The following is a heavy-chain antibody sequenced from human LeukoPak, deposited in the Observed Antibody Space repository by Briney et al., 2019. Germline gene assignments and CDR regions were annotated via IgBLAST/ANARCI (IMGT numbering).Heavy chain of an antibody. D-gene: IGHD6-13*01. Sequence: GGSLRLSCAASGFTFSSYGMSWVRQAPGEGLEWVSAISGSGGSTYYADSVKGRFTISRDNSKTTLSLQMNSLRAEATAVYYCAKGVYSSSWLFDYWGQGTLVTVSS. CDR3: AKGVYSSSWLFDY. J-gene: IGHJ4*02. CDR1: GFTFSSYG. CDR2: ISGSGGST. V-gene: IGHV3-23*01.